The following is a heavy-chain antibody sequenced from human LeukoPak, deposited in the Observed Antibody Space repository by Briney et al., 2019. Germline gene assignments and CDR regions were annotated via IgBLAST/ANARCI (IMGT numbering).Heavy chain of an antibody. CDR3: AREQSAFDI. Sequence: PGGSLRLSCSASAYTCSSYAMQWLRQAPGKGLEWVSSISSSSSYIYYAASLKGRFTIFRENAKNSLYLQMNSLRGADTAVYYCAREQSAFDIWGQGTMVTVSS. CDR1: AYTCSSYA. CDR2: ISSSSSYI. V-gene: IGHV3-21*01. J-gene: IGHJ3*02.